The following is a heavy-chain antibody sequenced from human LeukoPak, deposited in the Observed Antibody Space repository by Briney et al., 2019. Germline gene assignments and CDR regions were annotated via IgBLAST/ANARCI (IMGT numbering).Heavy chain of an antibody. CDR2: INPSGGST. V-gene: IGHV1-46*01. Sequence: ASVKVSCKASGYTFTSYYMHWVRQAPGQGLEWMGIINPSGGSTSYAQKFQGRVTMTRDMSTSTAYMELRSLRSDDTAVYYCASRKLYDYVWGSYRQTYYFDYWGQGTLVTVSS. CDR1: GYTFTSYY. D-gene: IGHD3-16*02. J-gene: IGHJ4*02. CDR3: ASRKLYDYVWGSYRQTYYFDY.